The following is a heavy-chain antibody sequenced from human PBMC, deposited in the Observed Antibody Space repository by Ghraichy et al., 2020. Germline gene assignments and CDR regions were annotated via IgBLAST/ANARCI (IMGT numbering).Heavy chain of an antibody. CDR2: IYHSGST. CDR3: ARGGVSNDFWSGLLPTYYYYYMDV. CDR1: GGSISSSNW. V-gene: IGHV4-4*02. Sequence: SETLSLTCAVSGGSISSSNWWSWVRQPPGKGLEWIGEIYHSGSTNYNPSLKSRVTISVDKSKNQFSLKLSSLTAADTAVYYCARGGVSNDFWSGLLPTYYYYYMDVWGKGTTVTVSS. D-gene: IGHD3-3*01. J-gene: IGHJ6*03.